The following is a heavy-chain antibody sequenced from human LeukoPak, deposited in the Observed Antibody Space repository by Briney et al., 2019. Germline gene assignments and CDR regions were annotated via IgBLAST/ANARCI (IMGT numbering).Heavy chain of an antibody. CDR2: IYYSGST. CDR3: ARAKLVYYYFDY. V-gene: IGHV4-59*01. D-gene: IGHD6-6*01. Sequence: PSETLSLTCTVSGGSISSYYWSWIRQPPGKGLEWIGYIYYSGSTNYNPSLKSRVTISVDTSKNQFSLKLSSVTAADTAVYYCARAKLVYYYFDYWGQGILVTVSS. J-gene: IGHJ4*02. CDR1: GGSISSYY.